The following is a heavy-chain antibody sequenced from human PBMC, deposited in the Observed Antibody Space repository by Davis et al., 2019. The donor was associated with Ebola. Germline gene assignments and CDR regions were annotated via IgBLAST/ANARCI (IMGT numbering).Heavy chain of an antibody. CDR1: GGSISSGGYY. V-gene: IGHV4-31*03. Sequence: MPSETLSLTCTVSGGSISSGGYYWSWIRQHPGKGLEWIGYIYYSGSTYYNPSLKSRVTISLDTSKNQFSLKLSSVTAADTAVYYCARGAAGTVLDYWGQGTLVTVSS. CDR3: ARGAAGTVLDY. CDR2: IYYSGST. J-gene: IGHJ4*02. D-gene: IGHD6-13*01.